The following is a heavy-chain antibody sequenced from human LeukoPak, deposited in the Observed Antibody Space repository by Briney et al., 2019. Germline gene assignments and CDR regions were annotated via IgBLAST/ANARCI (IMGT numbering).Heavy chain of an antibody. V-gene: IGHV3-30-3*01. Sequence: GGSLRLSCAASGFTFSSYAMHWVRQAPGKGLEWVAVISYDGSNKYYADSVKGRFTISRDNSKNTLYLQMNSLRAEDTAVYYCARAYERSMDVWGQGTTVTVSS. CDR3: ARAYERSMDV. D-gene: IGHD3-22*01. CDR1: GFTFSSYA. CDR2: ISYDGSNK. J-gene: IGHJ6*02.